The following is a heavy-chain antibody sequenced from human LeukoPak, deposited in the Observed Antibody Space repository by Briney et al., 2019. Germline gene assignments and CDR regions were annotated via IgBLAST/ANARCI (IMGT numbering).Heavy chain of an antibody. D-gene: IGHD6-25*01. CDR2: MSTSGNF. CDR3: ARESGSMRWFDP. V-gene: IGHV4-4*07. Sequence: SETLSLTCTVSGGSISGYYWSWIRQPAGKGLEWIGRMSTSGNFNYIPSLVSRVTMSVDTSKNQFSLNLSSVTAAHTAVYYCARESGSMRWFDPWGQGTLVTVSS. J-gene: IGHJ5*02. CDR1: GGSISGYY.